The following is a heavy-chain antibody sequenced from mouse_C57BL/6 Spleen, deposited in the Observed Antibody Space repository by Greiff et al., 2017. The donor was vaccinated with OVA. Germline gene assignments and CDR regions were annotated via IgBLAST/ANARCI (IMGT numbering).Heavy chain of an antibody. D-gene: IGHD1-1*01. V-gene: IGHV1-5*01. Sequence: VQLQQSGTVLARPGASVKMSCKTSGYTFTSYWMHWVKQRPGQGLEWIGAIYPGNSDTSYNQKFKGKAKLTAVTSASTAYMELSSLTNEDSAVYYCTWVTTVGYFDVWGTGTTVTVSS. J-gene: IGHJ1*03. CDR3: TWVTTVGYFDV. CDR2: IYPGNSDT. CDR1: GYTFTSYW.